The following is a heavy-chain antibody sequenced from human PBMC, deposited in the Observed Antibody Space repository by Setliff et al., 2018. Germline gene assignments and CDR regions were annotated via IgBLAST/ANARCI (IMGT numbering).Heavy chain of an antibody. V-gene: IGHV4-61*02. D-gene: IGHD3-22*01. CDR2: IYTSGST. CDR1: GGSISSGSYY. J-gene: IGHJ4*02. Sequence: SVTLSLTCTVSGGSISSGSYYWSWIRQPAGKGLEWIGRIYTSGSTNYNPSLKSRVTISVDTSKNQFPLKLSSVTAADTAVYYCARTLLLPPYYFDYWGQGTLVTVSS. CDR3: ARTLLLPPYYFDY.